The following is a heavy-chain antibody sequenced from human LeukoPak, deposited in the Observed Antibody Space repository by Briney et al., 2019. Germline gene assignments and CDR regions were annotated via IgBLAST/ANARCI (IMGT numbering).Heavy chain of an antibody. CDR3: ARVGDSSSWYETYYFDY. V-gene: IGHV4-4*07. CDR1: GGSISSYY. J-gene: IGHJ4*02. CDR2: IYTSGST. D-gene: IGHD6-13*01. Sequence: KTSETLSLTCTVSGGSISSYYWSWIRQPAGKGLEWIGRIYTSGSTNYNPSLKSRVTMSVDTSKNQFSRKLSSVTAADTAVYYCARVGDSSSWYETYYFDYWGQGTLVTVSS.